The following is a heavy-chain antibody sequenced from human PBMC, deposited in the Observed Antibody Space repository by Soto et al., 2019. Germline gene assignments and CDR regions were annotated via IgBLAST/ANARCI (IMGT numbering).Heavy chain of an antibody. J-gene: IGHJ4*02. Sequence: GGSLRLSCAASGFTFSSYSMNWVRQAPGKGLEWVSSISSSSSYIYYADSVKGRFTISRDNAKNSLYLQMNSLRAEDTAVYYCARAPIRYCSGGSSYSKSDYFDYWGQGTLVTV. CDR2: ISSSSSYI. CDR1: GFTFSSYS. D-gene: IGHD2-15*01. CDR3: ARAPIRYCSGGSSYSKSDYFDY. V-gene: IGHV3-21*01.